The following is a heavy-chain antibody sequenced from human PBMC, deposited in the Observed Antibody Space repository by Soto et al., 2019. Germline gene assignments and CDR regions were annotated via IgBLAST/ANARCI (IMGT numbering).Heavy chain of an antibody. CDR2: ISAYNGNT. J-gene: IGHJ6*02. D-gene: IGHD2-15*01. CDR3: ARSIVVVVAATGSYYYYGMDV. Sequence: QVQLVQSGAEVKKPGASVKVSCKASGYTFTSYGISWVRQAPGQGLEWMGWISAYNGNTNYAQKLQGRVTMTTDTSKSTAYMELRSLRSDDTAVYYCARSIVVVVAATGSYYYYGMDVWGQGTTVTVSS. CDR1: GYTFTSYG. V-gene: IGHV1-18*01.